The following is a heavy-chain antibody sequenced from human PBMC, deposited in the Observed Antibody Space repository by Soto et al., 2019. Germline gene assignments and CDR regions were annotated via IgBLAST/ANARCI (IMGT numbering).Heavy chain of an antibody. CDR3: AKGRNDFWSPYYYDS. V-gene: IGHV3-9*01. CDR2: ITWNSRVL. J-gene: IGHJ4*02. D-gene: IGHD3-3*01. Sequence: PGGSLTLSCAGTGLNFDDFAMHWVRQAPGKGLEWVSGITWNSRVLAYADSVKGRFTISRDNARNSLYLQMDSRRDEDTALYYCAKGRNDFWSPYYYDSWGQGTLVTVSS. CDR1: GLNFDDFA.